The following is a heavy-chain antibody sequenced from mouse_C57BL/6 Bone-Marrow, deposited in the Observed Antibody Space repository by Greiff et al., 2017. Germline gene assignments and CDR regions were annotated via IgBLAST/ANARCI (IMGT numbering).Heavy chain of an antibody. CDR3: AREIDYYYGSRGY. V-gene: IGHV1-81*01. J-gene: IGHJ2*01. D-gene: IGHD1-1*01. CDR1: GYTFTSSG. CDR2: TYPRSGNT. Sequence: VQLQQSGAELARPGASVKLSCKASGYTFTSSGISWVKQRTGQGLELIGETYPRSGNTYYNEKFKGKATLTADKSSSTAYMELRSLTSEDSAVYCCAREIDYYYGSRGYWGQGTTLTVSS.